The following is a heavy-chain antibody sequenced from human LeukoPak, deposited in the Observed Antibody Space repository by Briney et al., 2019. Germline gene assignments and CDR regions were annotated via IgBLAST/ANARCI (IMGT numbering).Heavy chain of an antibody. Sequence: ASVKVSCKASGYTFTSYAIHWLRQAPGQRPEWMGWITTVNGNTKYSQKFQGGVTMTRDTSTSTVYMELSSLRSEDTAVYYCARAMIVVVIPPPGFDYWGQGTLVTVSS. CDR3: ARAMIVVVIPPPGFDY. CDR1: GYTFTSYA. J-gene: IGHJ4*02. D-gene: IGHD3-22*01. V-gene: IGHV1-3*04. CDR2: ITTVNGNT.